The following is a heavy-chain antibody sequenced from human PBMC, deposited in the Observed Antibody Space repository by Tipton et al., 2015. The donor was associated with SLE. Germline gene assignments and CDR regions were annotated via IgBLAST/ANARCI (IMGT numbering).Heavy chain of an antibody. D-gene: IGHD6-13*01. J-gene: IGHJ4*02. V-gene: IGHV3-33*01. Sequence: RSLRLSCAASGFTFSSYGMHWVRQAPGKGLEWVAVIWYDGSNKYYADSVKGRFTISRDNSKNTLYLQMNSLRAEDTAVYYCARDPQQLGPFDYWGQGTLVTVSS. CDR1: GFTFSSYG. CDR2: IWYDGSNK. CDR3: ARDPQQLGPFDY.